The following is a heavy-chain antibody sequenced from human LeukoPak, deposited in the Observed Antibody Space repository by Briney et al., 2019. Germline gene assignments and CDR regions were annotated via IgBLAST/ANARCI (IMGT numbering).Heavy chain of an antibody. V-gene: IGHV4-59*01. Sequence: SETLSLTCTVSGGSISSYYWNWIRQPPGKGLEWIGYIYYSGSTNYNPSLKSRVTISVDTSKNQFSLRLSSVTAADTAVYYCARDERGGSSSDIWGQGTMVTVSS. CDR2: IYYSGST. J-gene: IGHJ3*02. CDR1: GGSISSYY. D-gene: IGHD6-13*01. CDR3: ARDERGGSSSDI.